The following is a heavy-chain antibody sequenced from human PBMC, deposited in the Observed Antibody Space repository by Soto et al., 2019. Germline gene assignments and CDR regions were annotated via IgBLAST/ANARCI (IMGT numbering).Heavy chain of an antibody. CDR1: RFKFSDYS. CDR3: ATLIKTYYDDSSGYSQDY. Sequence: KTGGSLRLSCAASRFKFSDYSMNWVRQAPGKGLEWVSSISPRSAYIHYADAVKGRFIISRDDGKNALILQMNSLRAEDTAVYYCATLIKTYYDDSSGYSQDYWGQGTLVTVSS. J-gene: IGHJ4*02. CDR2: ISPRSAYI. D-gene: IGHD3-22*01. V-gene: IGHV3-21*01.